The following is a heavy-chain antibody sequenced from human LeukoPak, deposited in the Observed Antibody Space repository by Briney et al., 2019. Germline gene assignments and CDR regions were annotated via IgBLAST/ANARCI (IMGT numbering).Heavy chain of an antibody. CDR1: GFTFSIYT. V-gene: IGHV3-21*04. CDR2: ISSSTAHI. J-gene: IGHJ4*02. CDR3: ARDGGHWNDLDY. Sequence: PGGSLRLSCAASGFTFSIYTLNWVRQAPGKGLEWVSSISSSTAHIYYADSVKGRFTISRDNAKNSLYLQMNSLRAEDTAVYYCARDGGHWNDLDYWGQGTLVTVSS. D-gene: IGHD1-1*01.